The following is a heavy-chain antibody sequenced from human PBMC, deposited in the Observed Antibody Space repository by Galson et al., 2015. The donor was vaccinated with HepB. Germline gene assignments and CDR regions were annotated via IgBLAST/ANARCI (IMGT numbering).Heavy chain of an antibody. Sequence: SVKVSCKASGYTFTSYGISWVRQAPGQGLEWMGWISVYNGDKNYAQKFQGRLTLSTDTSTRTAYMELRTLRSDDTAVYYCVRSPHYFDYWGQGTLVTVSS. CDR1: GYTFTSYG. CDR2: ISVYNGDK. J-gene: IGHJ4*02. V-gene: IGHV1-18*01. CDR3: VRSPHYFDY.